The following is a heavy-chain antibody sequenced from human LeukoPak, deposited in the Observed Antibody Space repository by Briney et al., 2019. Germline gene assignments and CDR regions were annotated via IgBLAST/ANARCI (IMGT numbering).Heavy chain of an antibody. D-gene: IGHD3-22*01. CDR1: GYTFTAYF. CDR3: ARDLRRYDSSGYYYY. CDR2: ISAYNGNT. Sequence: ASVKVSCKASGYTFTAYFLHWVRQAPGQGLEWMGWISAYNGNTNYAQKLQGRVTMTTDTSTSTAYMELRSLRSDDTAVYYCARDLRRYDSSGYYYYWGQGTLVTVSS. J-gene: IGHJ4*02. V-gene: IGHV1-18*04.